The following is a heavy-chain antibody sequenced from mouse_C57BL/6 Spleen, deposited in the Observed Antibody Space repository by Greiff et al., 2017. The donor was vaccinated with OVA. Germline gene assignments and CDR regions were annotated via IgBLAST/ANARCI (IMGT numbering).Heavy chain of an antibody. CDR3: ARGGNWYFDV. V-gene: IGHV1-66*01. Sequence: QVQLQQSGPDLVKPGASVKISCKASGYSFTTYYIHWVKQRPGQGLEWIGWIYPGSGNTKYNEKFKGKATLTADTSSSTAYMQLSSLTSEDSAVYYGARGGNWYFDVWGTGTTVTVSS. CDR1: GYSFTTYY. CDR2: IYPGSGNT. J-gene: IGHJ1*03.